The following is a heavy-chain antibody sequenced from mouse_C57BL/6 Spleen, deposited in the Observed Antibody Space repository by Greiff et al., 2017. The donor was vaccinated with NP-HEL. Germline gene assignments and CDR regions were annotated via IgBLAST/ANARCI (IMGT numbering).Heavy chain of an antibody. CDR3: ARYYYGSSYVGYFDY. CDR1: GYTFTSYG. J-gene: IGHJ2*01. CDR2: IYPRSGNT. D-gene: IGHD1-1*01. V-gene: IGHV1-81*01. Sequence: QVQLQQSGAELARPGASVKLSCKASGYTFTSYGISWVKQRTGQGLEWIGEIYPRSGNTYYNEKFKGKATLTADKSSSTAYMELRSLTSEDSAVYFCARYYYGSSYVGYFDYWGQGTTLTVSS.